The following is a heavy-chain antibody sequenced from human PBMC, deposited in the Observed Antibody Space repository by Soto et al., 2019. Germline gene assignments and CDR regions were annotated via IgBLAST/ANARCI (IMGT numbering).Heavy chain of an antibody. Sequence: PGGSLRLSCAASGFTFSSYWMHWVRQAPGKGLVWVSRIKGDGSETNYADSVEGRFTISRDNAKNTLYLQLNSLRAEDTAVYYCLRGNSGYGNFDYWGQGTRVTVSS. CDR1: GFTFSSYW. CDR3: LRGNSGYGNFDY. V-gene: IGHV3-74*01. CDR2: IKGDGSET. J-gene: IGHJ4*02. D-gene: IGHD5-12*01.